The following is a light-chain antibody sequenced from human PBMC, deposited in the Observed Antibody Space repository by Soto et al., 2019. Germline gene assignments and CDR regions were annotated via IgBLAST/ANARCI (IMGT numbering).Light chain of an antibody. J-gene: IGKJ2*01. Sequence: DIQMTQSPSTLLASVGDRVTITCRASQNIGNWLDWSQQKLGKAPQLLNYKASTLETGVPSRFSGSRSGNDFTVTVSCVQRDECARYYCQHEDNHSSTFGHVKQLAI. CDR1: QNIGNW. V-gene: IGKV1-5*03. CDR3: QHEDNHSST. CDR2: KAS.